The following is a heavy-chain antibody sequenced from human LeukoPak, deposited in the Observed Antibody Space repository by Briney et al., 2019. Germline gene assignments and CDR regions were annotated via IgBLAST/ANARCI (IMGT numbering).Heavy chain of an antibody. D-gene: IGHD3-22*01. V-gene: IGHV3-43*01. CDR3: AKSGTDSSMVPVY. CDR2: ISWDGGST. J-gene: IGHJ4*02. Sequence: GGSLRLSCAASGFTFDDYTMHWVRQAPGKGLEWVSLISWDGGSTYYADSVKGRFTISRDNSKNSLYLQMNSLRTEDTALYYCAKSGTDSSMVPVYWGQGTLVTVSS. CDR1: GFTFDDYT.